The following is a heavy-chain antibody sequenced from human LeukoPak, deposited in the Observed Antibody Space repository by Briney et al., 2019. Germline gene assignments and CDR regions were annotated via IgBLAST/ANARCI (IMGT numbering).Heavy chain of an antibody. CDR1: GGSISSSSYY. CDR2: IYYSGST. Sequence: KPSETLSLTCTVSGGSISSSSYYWGWIRQPPGKGLEWIGGIYYSGSTYYNPSLKSRVTISVDTSENQFSLKLSSVTAADTAAYYCAREVGASYYWGQGTLVTVSS. D-gene: IGHD1-26*01. CDR3: AREVGASYY. J-gene: IGHJ4*02. V-gene: IGHV4-39*02.